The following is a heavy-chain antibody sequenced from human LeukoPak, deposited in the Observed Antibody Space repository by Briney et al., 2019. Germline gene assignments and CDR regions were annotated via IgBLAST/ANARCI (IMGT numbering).Heavy chain of an antibody. Sequence: PSETLSLTCAVYGGSFSGYHWSWIRQPPGKGLEWIGEINHSGSTNYNPSLKSRVTKSVDTSKNQFSLKLSSVTAADTAVYYCARFSDSGNNYFDYWGQGTLVTVSS. D-gene: IGHD1-26*01. V-gene: IGHV4-34*01. CDR2: INHSGST. CDR3: ARFSDSGNNYFDY. J-gene: IGHJ4*02. CDR1: GGSFSGYH.